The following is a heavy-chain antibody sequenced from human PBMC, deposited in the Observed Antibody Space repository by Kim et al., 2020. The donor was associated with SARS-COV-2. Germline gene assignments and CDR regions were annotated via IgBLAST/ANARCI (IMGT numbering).Heavy chain of an antibody. D-gene: IGHD4-17*01. V-gene: IGHV3-48*02. CDR2: IGSSSSTI. J-gene: IGHJ4*02. CDR3: ARDLGFVATVTTAFDY. Sequence: GGSLRLSCAASGFTFSSYSMNWVRQAPGKGLEWVSYIGSSSSTIYYADSVKGRFTISRDNAKNSLYLQMNSLRDEDTAVYYCARDLGFVATVTTAFDYWGQGTLVTVSS. CDR1: GFTFSSYS.